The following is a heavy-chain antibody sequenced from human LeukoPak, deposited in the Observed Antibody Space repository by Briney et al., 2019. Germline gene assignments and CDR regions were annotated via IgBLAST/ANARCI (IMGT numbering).Heavy chain of an antibody. D-gene: IGHD3-10*01. CDR2: FGPEDGET. J-gene: IGHJ4*02. V-gene: IGHV1-24*01. Sequence: AASVKVSCKASGYTFTSYYMHWVRQAPGKGLEWMGGFGPEDGETIYAQKFQGRVTMTEDTSTDTAYMELSSLRSEDTAVYYCATDPRGSGSYYLLDYWGQGTLVTVSS. CDR1: GYTFTSYY. CDR3: ATDPRGSGSYYLLDY.